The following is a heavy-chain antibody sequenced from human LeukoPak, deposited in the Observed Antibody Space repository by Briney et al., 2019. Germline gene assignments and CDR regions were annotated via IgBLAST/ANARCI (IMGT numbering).Heavy chain of an antibody. CDR1: GYTFINND. V-gene: IGHV1-8*01. CDR2: IDPKNGNR. CDR3: ARSHTQKEFCGGGRCYPPVWWFDP. Sequence: GASVKVSFKTSGYTFINNDINWVRQAHGQGGEWMAWIDPKNGNRGYAQYFQGRVTMTTDISIITAYLELSSLRSEDTAVYYCARSHTQKEFCGGGRCYPPVWWFDPWGQGTLVTVSS. D-gene: IGHD2-15*01. J-gene: IGHJ5*02.